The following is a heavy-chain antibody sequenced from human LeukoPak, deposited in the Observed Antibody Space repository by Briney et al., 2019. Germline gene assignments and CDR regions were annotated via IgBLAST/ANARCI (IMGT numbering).Heavy chain of an antibody. CDR3: ARDVGEYCSSTNCYASHY. V-gene: IGHV1-46*01. J-gene: IGHJ4*02. Sequence: ASVKVSCKASGYTFTSYYIHWVRQAPGQGLEWMGLINPSGGSTNYAQKFQGRVTMTRDTPISTAYMELSRLRSDDTAVYYCARDVGEYCSSTNCYASHYWGQGTLVTVSS. D-gene: IGHD2-2*01. CDR1: GYTFTSYY. CDR2: INPSGGST.